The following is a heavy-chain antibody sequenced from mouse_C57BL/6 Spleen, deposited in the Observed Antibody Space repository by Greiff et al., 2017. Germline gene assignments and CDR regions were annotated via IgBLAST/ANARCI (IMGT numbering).Heavy chain of an antibody. J-gene: IGHJ2*01. Sequence: EVQLQESGGGLVKPGGSLKLSCAASGFTFSSYAMSWVRQTPEKRLEWVATISDGGSYTYYPDNVKGRFTLSRDNAKNNMYLQMSHLKSEDTAMYDCAIGDTTVGPFDYWGQGTTLTVSS. D-gene: IGHD1-1*01. CDR1: GFTFSSYA. V-gene: IGHV5-4*01. CDR2: ISDGGSYT. CDR3: AIGDTTVGPFDY.